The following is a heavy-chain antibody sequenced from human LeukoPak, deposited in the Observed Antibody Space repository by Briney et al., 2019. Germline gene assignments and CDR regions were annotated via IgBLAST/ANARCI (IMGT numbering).Heavy chain of an antibody. CDR2: TYPDESNI. CDR3: ARHEGGGWYIDY. J-gene: IGHJ4*02. V-gene: IGHV5-51*01. CDR1: GYSFSGSW. Sequence: GESLKISFKGSGYSFSGSWIGWVRPMPGKGVEWMGITYPDESNIRYSPSFQGQVTISVDKSISTAYLQWSSLKASDTAIYYCARHEGGGWYIDYWGQGTLVTVSS. D-gene: IGHD6-19*01.